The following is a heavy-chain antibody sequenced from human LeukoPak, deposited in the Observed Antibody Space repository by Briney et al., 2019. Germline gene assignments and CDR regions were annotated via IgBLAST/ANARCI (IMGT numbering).Heavy chain of an antibody. CDR1: GFTVSSNY. Sequence: PGESLRLSRAASGFTVSSNYMSWVRQAPGKGLEWVANIMQDESEKYYVDSVKGRFTISRDNAKDSLYLQVNNLRAEDTAVYYCARQQHSGSYGYFDYWGQGTLVSVSS. V-gene: IGHV3-7*01. CDR3: ARQQHSGSYGYFDY. J-gene: IGHJ4*02. CDR2: IMQDESEK. D-gene: IGHD1-26*01.